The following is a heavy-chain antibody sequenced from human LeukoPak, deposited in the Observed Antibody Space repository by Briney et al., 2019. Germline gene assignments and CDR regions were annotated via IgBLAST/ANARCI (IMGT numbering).Heavy chain of an antibody. Sequence: GGSLRLSCAASGFTFSSYAMSWVRQAPGKGLEWVSAISGSGGSTYYADSVKGRFTISRGNSKNTLYLQMNSLRAEDTAVYYCAKAANEFGELLFFFYFDYWGQGTLVTVSS. D-gene: IGHD3-10*01. CDR2: ISGSGGST. CDR3: AKAANEFGELLFFFYFDY. J-gene: IGHJ4*02. CDR1: GFTFSSYA. V-gene: IGHV3-23*01.